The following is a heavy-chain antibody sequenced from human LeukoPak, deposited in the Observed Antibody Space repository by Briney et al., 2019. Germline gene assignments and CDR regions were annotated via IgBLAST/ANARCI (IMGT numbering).Heavy chain of an antibody. CDR2: ISSSGNTI. J-gene: IGHJ4*02. Sequence: GGSLRLSCAASGFTFSGYEMNWVRQAPGKGLEWVSYISSSGNTIYYADSVKGRFTISRDNAKNSLYLQMNSLRAEDTAVYYCARIHKLGILAHFDYWGQGTLVTVSS. D-gene: IGHD7-27*01. V-gene: IGHV3-48*03. CDR1: GFTFSGYE. CDR3: ARIHKLGILAHFDY.